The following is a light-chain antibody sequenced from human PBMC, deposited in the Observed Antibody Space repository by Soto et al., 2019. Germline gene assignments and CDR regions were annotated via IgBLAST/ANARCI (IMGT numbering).Light chain of an antibody. CDR2: GVN. V-gene: IGLV2-14*01. Sequence: QSALTQPASVSGSPGQSITISCTGTSSDVGGYNYVSWYQQHPGKAPKLLIYGVNNRPSGVSNRFSGSKSGNTASLTISGLQAEDEADYYCSSYTRSSTVIFGGGTKVTAL. CDR1: SSDVGGYNY. J-gene: IGLJ2*01. CDR3: SSYTRSSTVI.